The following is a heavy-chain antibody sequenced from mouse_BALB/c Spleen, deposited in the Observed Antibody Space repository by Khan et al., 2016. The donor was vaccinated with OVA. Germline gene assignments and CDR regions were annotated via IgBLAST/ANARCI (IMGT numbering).Heavy chain of an antibody. J-gene: IGHJ2*01. CDR1: GYTFTDYY. V-gene: IGHV1-77*01. D-gene: IGHD1-2*01. CDR3: ARGDYGLYYFDY. CDR2: IYPGSGKP. Sequence: QVQLQQSGAELARPGASVKLSCKASGYTFTDYYINWVKQRTGQGLEWIGDIYPGSGKPYYNEKFKGKAALTADKSSSTAYMQLSSLTSEDSSVYFCARGDYGLYYFDYWGQGTTRTVSS.